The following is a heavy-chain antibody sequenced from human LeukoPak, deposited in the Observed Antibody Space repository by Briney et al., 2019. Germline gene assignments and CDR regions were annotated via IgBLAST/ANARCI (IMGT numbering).Heavy chain of an antibody. CDR3: AKDLYCSSTSCPTTLGH. V-gene: IGHV3-23*01. CDR1: GSTLTNYP. Sequence: AGSLKLSCAASGSTLTNYPMSWVRPAPGGGREWVSAISGGGDNTYYANSVKGRFTISRDNSKNSLYLQMNSLRTEDTAFYYCAKDLYCSSTSCPTTLGHWGQGTLVTVSS. D-gene: IGHD2-2*01. J-gene: IGHJ4*02. CDR2: ISGGGDNT.